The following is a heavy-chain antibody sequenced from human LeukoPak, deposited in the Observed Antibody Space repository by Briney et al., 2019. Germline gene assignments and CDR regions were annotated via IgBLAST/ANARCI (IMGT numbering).Heavy chain of an antibody. CDR3: AKDQTAPGMYYFDY. V-gene: IGHV3-23*01. D-gene: IGHD6-13*01. J-gene: IGHJ4*02. Sequence: GASLRLSCAASGFTFSSYAMSWVRQAAGKGLEWVSAIRGSSGSTYYADSVKGRFTISRDNSKNTLYLQMNSLRAEDTAVYYCAKDQTAPGMYYFDYWGQGTLVTVSS. CDR2: IRGSSGST. CDR1: GFTFSSYA.